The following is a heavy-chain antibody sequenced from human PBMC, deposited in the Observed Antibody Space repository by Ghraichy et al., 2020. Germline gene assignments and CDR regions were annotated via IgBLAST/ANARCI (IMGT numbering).Heavy chain of an antibody. CDR3: ARPLGLAGTGRYYAMDV. J-gene: IGHJ6*02. CDR2: ISSRSGYI. CDR1: GFTFSDYS. D-gene: IGHD1-1*01. V-gene: IGHV3-21*01. Sequence: GGSLRLSCAASGFTFSDYSIYWIRQAPGKGLEWVSSISSRSGYIYYADSVKGRFSLSRDNAKNSLYLQMNSLRAEDTAVYYCARPLGLAGTGRYYAMDVWGQGTTVTVSS.